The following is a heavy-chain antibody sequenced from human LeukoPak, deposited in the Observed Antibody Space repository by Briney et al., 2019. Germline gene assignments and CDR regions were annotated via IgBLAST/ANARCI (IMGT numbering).Heavy chain of an antibody. J-gene: IGHJ4*02. CDR3: ARAGHCTNGICYTADFDY. CDR2: ITDSGGNT. CDR1: GFTFSSYA. V-gene: IGHV3-23*01. Sequence: PGGSLRLSCAASGFTFSSYAMTWVRQAPGKGLEWVSAITDSGGNTYHAAPVKGRFTISRDNSKNTLYLQMNSLRAEDTAAYYCARAGHCTNGICYTADFDYWGQGTLVTVSS. D-gene: IGHD2-8*01.